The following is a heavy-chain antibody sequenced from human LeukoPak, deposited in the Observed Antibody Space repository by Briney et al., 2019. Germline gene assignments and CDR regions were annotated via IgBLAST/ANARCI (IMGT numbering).Heavy chain of an antibody. J-gene: IGHJ3*02. CDR3: ANGRYSYGYKNAFDI. Sequence: GGSLGLSCAASGFTFSDYYMSWIRQAPGKGLEWVSYISSSGSTIYYADSVKGRFTISRDNAKNSLYLQMNSLRAEDTAVYYCANGRYSYGYKNAFDIWGQGTMVTVSS. CDR2: ISSSGSTI. V-gene: IGHV3-11*04. CDR1: GFTFSDYY. D-gene: IGHD5-18*01.